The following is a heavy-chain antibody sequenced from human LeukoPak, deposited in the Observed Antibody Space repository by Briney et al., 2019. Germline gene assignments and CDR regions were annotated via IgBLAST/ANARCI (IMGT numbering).Heavy chain of an antibody. CDR1: GYTFTVYY. Sequence: ASVKVSCKASGYTFTVYYMHWVRQAPGQGLEWMGWINPNSGGTNYAQKFQGRVTMTRDTSISTAYMELSRLRSDDTAVYYCAKTPKYSGDAFDIWGQGTMVTVSS. D-gene: IGHD2-15*01. CDR2: INPNSGGT. V-gene: IGHV1-2*02. J-gene: IGHJ3*02. CDR3: AKTPKYSGDAFDI.